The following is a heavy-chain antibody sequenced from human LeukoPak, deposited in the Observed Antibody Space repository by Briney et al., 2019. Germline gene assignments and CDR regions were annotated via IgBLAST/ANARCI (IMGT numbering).Heavy chain of an antibody. CDR2: VFYSGPT. CDR1: GDSIDSYY. J-gene: IGHJ4*02. CDR3: AGRSARYFDS. V-gene: IGHV4-59*01. Sequence: SETLSLTCTVSGDSIDSYYWSWIHQPPGEGLQWIGYVFYSGPTNYDASLKSRVAISVDRSKNQFSLKLTSVSAADTAVYYCAGRSARYFDSWGQGTPVTVSS.